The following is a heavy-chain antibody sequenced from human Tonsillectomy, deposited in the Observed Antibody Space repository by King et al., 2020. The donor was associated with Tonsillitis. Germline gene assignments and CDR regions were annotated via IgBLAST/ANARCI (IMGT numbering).Heavy chain of an antibody. CDR3: ARVDREYIGSYLSFHY. D-gene: IGHD1-26*01. Sequence: VQLVESGAGVKKPGASVKVSCKASGYTFTSYGISWVRQAPGQGLEWMGWISAYNGNTNYAQKLQVRVTMTTDTSTSTAYMELRSLRSDDTAVFYCARVDREYIGSYLSFHYWGQGTLVTVSS. CDR1: GYTFTSYG. V-gene: IGHV1-18*01. J-gene: IGHJ4*02. CDR2: ISAYNGNT.